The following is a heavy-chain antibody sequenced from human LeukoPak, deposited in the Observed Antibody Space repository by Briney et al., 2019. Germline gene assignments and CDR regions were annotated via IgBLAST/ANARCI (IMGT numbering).Heavy chain of an antibody. D-gene: IGHD6-19*01. J-gene: IGHJ6*02. V-gene: IGHV3-66*01. CDR1: GFTFSSYS. Sequence: PGGSLRLSCAASGFTFSSYSMNWVRQAPGKGLEWVSVIYSGGSTYYADSVKGRFTISRDNSKNTLYLQMNSLRAEDTAVYYCARDQVNSSGYYYYYYGMDVWGQGTTVTVSS. CDR2: IYSGGST. CDR3: ARDQVNSSGYYYYYYGMDV.